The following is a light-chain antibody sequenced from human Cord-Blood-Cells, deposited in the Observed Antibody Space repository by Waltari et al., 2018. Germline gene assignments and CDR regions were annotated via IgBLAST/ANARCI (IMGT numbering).Light chain of an antibody. CDR1: QSISSY. CDR2: AAS. Sequence: DIQMTQSPSSLSASLGDRVTITCRASQSISSYLNWYQQKPGKAPKLLIYAASSLQSGVPSRFSGSGSGTDCTLTISSLQPEDFATYYCQQGYSTLTFGPGTKVDI. V-gene: IGKV1-39*01. CDR3: QQGYSTLT. J-gene: IGKJ3*01.